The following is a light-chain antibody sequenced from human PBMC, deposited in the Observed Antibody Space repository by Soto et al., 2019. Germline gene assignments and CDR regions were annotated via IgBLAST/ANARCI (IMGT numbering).Light chain of an antibody. J-gene: IGKJ2*01. CDR3: QQYVNSPYT. CDR1: QGTSSY. CDR2: DAS. V-gene: IGKV1-8*01. Sequence: AIRMTQSASSFSGSTGDRVSITWGTSQGTSSYLAWYQQKPGKAPKLLIYDASSLESGVPSRFSGSGSGTDFTLTISRLEPEDFAVYYCQQYVNSPYTFGQGTKVDIK.